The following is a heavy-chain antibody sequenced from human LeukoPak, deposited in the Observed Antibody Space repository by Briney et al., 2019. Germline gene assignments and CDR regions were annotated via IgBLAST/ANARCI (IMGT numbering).Heavy chain of an antibody. CDR2: IYYSGST. CDR3: ARRWNYGRNYYIDV. V-gene: IGHV4-59*12. J-gene: IGHJ6*03. CDR1: GGSISSYY. Sequence: SETLSLTCTVFGGSISSYYWSWIRQPPGKGLEWIGYIYYSGSTNYNPSLKSRVTVSVDTSKKQFSLRLTSVTATDTAVYYCARRWNYGRNYYIDVWGKGATVSVSS. D-gene: IGHD1-7*01.